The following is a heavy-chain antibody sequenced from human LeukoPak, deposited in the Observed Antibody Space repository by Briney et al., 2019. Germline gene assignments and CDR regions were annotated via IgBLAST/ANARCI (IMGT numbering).Heavy chain of an antibody. J-gene: IGHJ4*02. CDR3: ARVRRPIAAASILFDY. V-gene: IGHV3-11*04. CDR2: ISSSGSTI. Sequence: GGSLRLSCAASGFTFSDYYMSWIRQAPGKGLEWVSYISSSGSTIYYADSVKGRFTISRDSAKNSLYLQMNSLRAEDTAVYYCARVRRPIAAASILFDYWGQGTLVTVSS. D-gene: IGHD6-13*01. CDR1: GFTFSDYY.